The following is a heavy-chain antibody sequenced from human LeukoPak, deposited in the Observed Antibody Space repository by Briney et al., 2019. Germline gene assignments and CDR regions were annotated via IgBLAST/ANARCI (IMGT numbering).Heavy chain of an antibody. Sequence: GGSLRLSCAASGFTFSSYGMHWVRQAPGKGLEWVAVISYDGSNKYHADSVKGRFTISRDNSKNTLYLQMNSLRAEDTAVYYCAKDLERYYYDSSSPIDYWGQGTLVTVSS. D-gene: IGHD3-22*01. CDR3: AKDLERYYYDSSSPIDY. J-gene: IGHJ4*02. CDR1: GFTFSSYG. CDR2: ISYDGSNK. V-gene: IGHV3-30*18.